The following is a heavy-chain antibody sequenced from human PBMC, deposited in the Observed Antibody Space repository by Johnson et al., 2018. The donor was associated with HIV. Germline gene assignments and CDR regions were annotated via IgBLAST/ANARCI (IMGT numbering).Heavy chain of an antibody. CDR3: ARAQFVTHCLACRGAFDI. CDR2: INWNGGST. V-gene: IGHV3-20*04. CDR1: GFTFDDYG. Sequence: VQLVESGGGVVRRGGSLRLSCAASGFTFDDYGMSWVRQAPGKGLEWVSGINWNGGSTGYADSVKGRFTISRDNDKNTLYLQMNSLRTEDTALYCCARAQFVTHCLACRGAFDIWGQGTVVTVSS. D-gene: IGHD3-16*02. J-gene: IGHJ3*02.